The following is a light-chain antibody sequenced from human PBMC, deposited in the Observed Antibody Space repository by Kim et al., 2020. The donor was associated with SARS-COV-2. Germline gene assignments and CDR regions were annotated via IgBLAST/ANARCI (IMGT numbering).Light chain of an antibody. Sequence: QSVLTQPPSASGTPGQRVTISCSGNSYNIGSNYVYWYQQIPGTAPNILIYSNNQWPSGDPYPFSGSRSGTATSLAITGLRSEDEADYYCEAWDGSLNGRVFGGGTQLTVL. CDR3: EAWDGSLNGRV. CDR2: SNN. J-gene: IGLJ3*02. CDR1: SYNIGSNY. V-gene: IGLV1-47*02.